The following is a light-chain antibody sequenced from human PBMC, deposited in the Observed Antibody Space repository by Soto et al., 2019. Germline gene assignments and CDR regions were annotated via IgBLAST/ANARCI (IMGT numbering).Light chain of an antibody. J-gene: IGKJ2*01. CDR1: QSVSSSY. V-gene: IGKV3-20*01. CDR2: GTS. CDR3: QQYGSSPT. Sequence: ENVLTQSPDTLSLSPGERATLSCRAGQSVSSSYLAWYQQKPGQAPRLLIYGTSNRTSGIPDRFSGSGSGTDFTLTISRLEPEDFAVYFCQQYGSSPTFGQGTKVDIK.